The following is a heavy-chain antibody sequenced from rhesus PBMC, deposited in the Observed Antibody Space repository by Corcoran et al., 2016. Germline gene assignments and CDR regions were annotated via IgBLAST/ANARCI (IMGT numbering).Heavy chain of an antibody. Sequence: QLQLQESGPGLVKPSETLSVTCAVSGGSTSSSYWSWIRQAPGKGLEWIGYIYGSGSSTNANPSLKSRVTLSVDTSKNQLSLKLSSVTTADTAVYYCARDPDIVLDIWGQGVLVTVSS. CDR3: ARDPDIVLDI. D-gene: IGHD2-2*01. CDR2: IYGSGSST. V-gene: IGHV4-169*02. J-gene: IGHJ4*01. CDR1: GGSTSSSY.